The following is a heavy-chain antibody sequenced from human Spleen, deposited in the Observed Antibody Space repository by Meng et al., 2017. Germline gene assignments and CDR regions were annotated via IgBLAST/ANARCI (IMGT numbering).Heavy chain of an antibody. CDR3: ARSPIDKYDLSALPLDY. J-gene: IGHJ4*02. CDR2: ISSSGSTK. CDR1: EFTFSDYF. D-gene: IGHD3-22*01. V-gene: IGHV3-11*01. Sequence: GESLKISCAASEFTFSDYFMSWIRQAPGKGLEWVSYISSSGSTKYYGDSVKGRFTISRDNAKHSLDLQMNSLRAEDTAVYYCARSPIDKYDLSALPLDYWGQGTLVTVSS.